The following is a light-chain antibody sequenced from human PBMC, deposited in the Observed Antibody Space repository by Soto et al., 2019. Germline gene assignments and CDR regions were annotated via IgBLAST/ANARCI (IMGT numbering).Light chain of an antibody. CDR2: GAS. J-gene: IGKJ2*01. Sequence: EIVMTQSPDTLSVSPGERATLSCRASQTVRTNVAWYQQKPGQGLRLLISGASIGATGVPARFSGSGSGTEFTLTISSLQSEDFAVYYCQQYDNWPRTFGQGTKLEIK. V-gene: IGKV3-15*01. CDR1: QTVRTN. CDR3: QQYDNWPRT.